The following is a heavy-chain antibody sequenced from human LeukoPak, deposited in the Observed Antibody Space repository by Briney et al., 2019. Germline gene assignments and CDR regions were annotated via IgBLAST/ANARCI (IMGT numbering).Heavy chain of an antibody. D-gene: IGHD3-16*01. CDR1: GFTVSNNY. Sequence: GGSLRLSCTASGFTVSNNYVNWVRQAPGKGLEWVSVIYSGGSTYYADSVKGRFTSSRDNPKNTLYLQMNSLRVEDTAVYYCARDALTDYSRAFDIWGQGTMVTVSS. CDR2: IYSGGST. CDR3: ARDALTDYSRAFDI. V-gene: IGHV3-53*01. J-gene: IGHJ3*02.